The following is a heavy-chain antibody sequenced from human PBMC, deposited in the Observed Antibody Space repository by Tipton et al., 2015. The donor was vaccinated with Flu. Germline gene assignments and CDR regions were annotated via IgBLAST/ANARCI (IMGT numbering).Heavy chain of an antibody. Sequence: TLSLTCTVSGASINSRSYYWGWIRQPPGKGLEWIGSIYYSGVTYYNSSPKSRVTISIDKSRNQFSLKLKSVTVADTAVYYCAEDRGPLAFCTGANCYIDYWGQGALVTVSS. J-gene: IGHJ4*02. D-gene: IGHD2-2*02. CDR3: AEDRGPLAFCTGANCYIDY. CDR1: GASINSRSYY. V-gene: IGHV4-39*07. CDR2: IYYSGVT.